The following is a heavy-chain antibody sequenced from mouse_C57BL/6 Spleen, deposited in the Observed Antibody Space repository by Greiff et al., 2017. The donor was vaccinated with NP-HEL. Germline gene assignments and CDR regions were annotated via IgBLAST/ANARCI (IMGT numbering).Heavy chain of an antibody. CDR1: GYTFTSYW. Sequence: VQLQQPGAELVMPGASVKLSCKASGYTFTSYWMHWVKQRPGQGLEWIGEIDPSDSYTNYNQKFKGKSTLTVDKSSSTAYMQLSSLTSEDSAVYYCARSGKNEQLAWFAYWGQGTLVTVSA. CDR3: ARSGKNEQLAWFAY. D-gene: IGHD3-1*01. CDR2: IDPSDSYT. J-gene: IGHJ3*01. V-gene: IGHV1-69*01.